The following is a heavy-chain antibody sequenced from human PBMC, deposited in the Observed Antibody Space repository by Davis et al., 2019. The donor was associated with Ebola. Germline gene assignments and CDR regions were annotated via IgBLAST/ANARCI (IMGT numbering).Heavy chain of an antibody. CDR3: AKESNNAFGNYAFEY. V-gene: IGHV3-33*06. Sequence: GESLNISCAGSGFTFSNHGMNWVRQAPGKGLEWVALIWYDGSQTFYADSVKGRFTISRDNSKNTVFLEMNSLRVEATAVYYCAKESNNAFGNYAFEYWGQGTLVTVSS. CDR2: IWYDGSQT. CDR1: GFTFSNHG. J-gene: IGHJ4*02. D-gene: IGHD4-11*01.